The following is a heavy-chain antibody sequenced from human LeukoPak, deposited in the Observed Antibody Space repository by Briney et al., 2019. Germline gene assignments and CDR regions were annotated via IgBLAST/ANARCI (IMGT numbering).Heavy chain of an antibody. Sequence: SETLSLTCAVYGASFSANYWIWIRQPPGKGLEWIAEINHSGTITYKPSLKSRLTISADTSKNQVSLKLSSVTAADTAVYFCARSYGSYVLDYWGQGSLVIVSS. CDR2: INHSGTI. D-gene: IGHD6-6*01. CDR3: ARSYGSYVLDY. CDR1: GASFSANY. J-gene: IGHJ4*02. V-gene: IGHV4-34*01.